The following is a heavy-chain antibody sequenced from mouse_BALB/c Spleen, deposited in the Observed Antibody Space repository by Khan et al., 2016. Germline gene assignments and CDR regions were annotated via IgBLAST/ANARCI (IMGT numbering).Heavy chain of an antibody. CDR3: SRGVYDYEFAY. CDR2: IDPANGNT. J-gene: IGHJ3*01. V-gene: IGHV14-3*02. D-gene: IGHD2-4*01. Sequence: VQLKQSGAELVKPGASVKLSCTVSGFNINDTYMHWVNQRPEQGLEWIGRIDPANGNTKYDAKFQDKATITADTSSNTAYLQLSSLTSEDTAVSYGSRGVYDYEFAYWGQGTLVTVSA. CDR1: GFNINDTY.